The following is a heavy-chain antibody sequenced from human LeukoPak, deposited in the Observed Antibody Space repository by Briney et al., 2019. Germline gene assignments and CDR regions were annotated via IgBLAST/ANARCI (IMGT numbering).Heavy chain of an antibody. CDR3: ARALDPGMVRGGLNRFDP. J-gene: IGHJ5*02. CDR2: ISSSGSTI. CDR1: GFTFSDYY. V-gene: IGHV3-11*01. Sequence: GGSLRLSCAASGFTFSDYYMSWIRQAPGKGLEWVSYISSSGSTIYYADSVKGRFTISRDNAKNSLYLQMNSLRAEDTAVYYCARALDPGMVRGGLNRFDPWGQGTLVTVSS. D-gene: IGHD3-10*01.